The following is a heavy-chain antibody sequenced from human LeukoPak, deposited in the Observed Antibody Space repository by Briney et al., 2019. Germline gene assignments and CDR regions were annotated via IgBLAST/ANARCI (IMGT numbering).Heavy chain of an antibody. V-gene: IGHV1-18*01. D-gene: IGHD5-18*01. CDR1: GDTFTSYG. CDR3: ARGVYSYGSDAFDI. CDR2: ISAYNGNT. Sequence: GASLKVSCKASGDTFTSYGISWVRQAPGQGLEWMGWISAYNGNTNYAQKLQGRVTMTTDTSTSTAYMELRSLRSDDTAVYYCARGVYSYGSDAFDIWGQGTMVTVSS. J-gene: IGHJ3*02.